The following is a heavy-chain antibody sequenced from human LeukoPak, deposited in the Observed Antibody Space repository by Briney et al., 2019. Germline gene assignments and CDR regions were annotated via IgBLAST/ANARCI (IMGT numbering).Heavy chain of an antibody. J-gene: IGHJ4*02. Sequence: GRSLRLSCALSGLTLDDYAMHWVRQAPGKGLEWVSGIRWNSGSISHADSVKGRFTISRGNAKNPLYLQTNSLRAEDTVLYYCAKDIDSSGYYLYYFDYGGQGTLVTVST. CDR2: IRWNSGSI. D-gene: IGHD3-22*01. V-gene: IGHV3-9*01. CDR1: GLTLDDYA. CDR3: AKDIDSSGYYLYYFDY.